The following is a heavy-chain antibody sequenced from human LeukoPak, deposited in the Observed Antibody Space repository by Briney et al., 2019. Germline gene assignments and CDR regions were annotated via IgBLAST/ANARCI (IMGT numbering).Heavy chain of an antibody. Sequence: SETLSLTCAVYGGSFSGYYWSWIRQPPGKGLEWIGEINHSGSTNYNPSLKSRVTISVDTSKNQFSLKLTSVTAADTAVYYCARSYDSRGYFYYGMDVWGQGTTVTVSS. J-gene: IGHJ6*02. CDR1: GGSFSGYY. CDR2: INHSGST. CDR3: ARSYDSRGYFYYGMDV. D-gene: IGHD3-22*01. V-gene: IGHV4-34*01.